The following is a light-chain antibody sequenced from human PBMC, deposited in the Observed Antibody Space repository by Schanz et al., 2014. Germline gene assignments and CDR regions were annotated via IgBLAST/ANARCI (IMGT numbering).Light chain of an antibody. CDR1: ESVSGY. CDR3: QQDYNLPTWT. J-gene: IGKJ1*01. Sequence: EIVLTQSPATLSLSPGERATLTCRASESVSGYLAWYQQRPGQAPRLLIHDASNRATGIPARFSGSGAGTDFTLTISGLEPEDFAVYYCQQDYNLPTWTFGQGTKVEIK. V-gene: IGKV3-11*01. CDR2: DAS.